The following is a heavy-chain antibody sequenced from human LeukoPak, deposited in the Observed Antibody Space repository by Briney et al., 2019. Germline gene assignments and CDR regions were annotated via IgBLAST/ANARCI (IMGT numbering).Heavy chain of an antibody. J-gene: IGHJ5*02. CDR1: GLTFSSYG. CDR2: ISYDGTIR. CDR3: AKGGCSSTTCYLANP. Sequence: GRSLRLSCVASGLTFSSYGMHWVRQAPGKGLEWVAVISYDGTIRNYADSVKGRFTISRDNSKNTLYLQMNSLTAEDTAQYYCAKGGCSSTTCYLANPWGQGTLVTVSS. V-gene: IGHV3-30*18. D-gene: IGHD2-2*01.